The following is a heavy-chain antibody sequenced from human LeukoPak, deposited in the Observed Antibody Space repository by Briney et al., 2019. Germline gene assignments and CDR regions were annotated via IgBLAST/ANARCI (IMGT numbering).Heavy chain of an antibody. J-gene: IGHJ4*02. CDR1: GFTFSSYA. V-gene: IGHV3-23*01. Sequence: GGSLRLSCAASGFTFSSYAMSWVRQAPGQGLEWVSAISSSGGSTYYADSVKGRFTISRDNSKNTLYMQMNSLRVEDTAVYYCAKRTSALGTNFDYWGQGTLVPVSS. CDR2: ISSSGGST. CDR3: AKRTSALGTNFDY.